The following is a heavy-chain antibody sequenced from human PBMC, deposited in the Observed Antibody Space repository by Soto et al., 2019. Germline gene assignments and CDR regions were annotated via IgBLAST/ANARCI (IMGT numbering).Heavy chain of an antibody. Sequence: SETLSLTCTVSGGSFSPNYWSWVRQPPGKGLEWIGDTYHSGRTSYNPSLKSRVTISVDKSKNHFSLKLSSVTAADTAVYYCARSEATVLDYWGQGTLVTVSS. CDR2: TYHSGRT. CDR3: ARSEATVLDY. CDR1: GGSFSPNY. J-gene: IGHJ4*02. V-gene: IGHV4-59*12. D-gene: IGHD4-17*01.